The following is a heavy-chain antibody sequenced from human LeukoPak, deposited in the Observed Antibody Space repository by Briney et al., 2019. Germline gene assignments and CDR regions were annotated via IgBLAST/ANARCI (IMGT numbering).Heavy chain of an antibody. J-gene: IGHJ4*02. CDR3: ATTRYAYYFDY. Sequence: GGSLRLSCAASGFTVSSNYMSWVRQAPGKGLEWVSVIYSGGYTYYADSVKGRFTISRDNSKNTLYLQMNSLRAEDTAVYYCATTRYAYYFDYWGQGTLVTVSS. CDR2: IYSGGYT. V-gene: IGHV3-53*01. D-gene: IGHD3-16*01. CDR1: GFTVSSNY.